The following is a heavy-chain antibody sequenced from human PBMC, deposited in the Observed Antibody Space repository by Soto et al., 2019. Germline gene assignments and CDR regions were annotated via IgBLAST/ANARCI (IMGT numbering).Heavy chain of an antibody. V-gene: IGHV3-30-3*01. D-gene: IGHD1-26*01. CDR3: ARLFGGYSGSHADEFDI. Sequence: QVQLVESGGDVVQPGRSLRLSCAGSGFSFSRFAIHWVRQAPGKGLEWVAVITYDGSNQYYADSVKGRFTVSRDNSRSTVSLKMNNLRSEDTAIYYCARLFGGYSGSHADEFDIWGQGTMVPVSS. CDR2: ITYDGSNQ. CDR1: GFSFSRFA. J-gene: IGHJ3*02.